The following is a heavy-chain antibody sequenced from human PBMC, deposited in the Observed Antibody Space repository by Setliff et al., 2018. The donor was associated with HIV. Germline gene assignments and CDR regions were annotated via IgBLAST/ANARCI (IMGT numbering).Heavy chain of an antibody. CDR2: ISDTSSTI. CDR1: GFSFSKYS. D-gene: IGHD2-15*01. Sequence: PGGSLRLSCVGPGFSFSKYSMNWVRQAPGKGLEWISYISDTSSTIFYSDSVRGRFTISRDNANNLLFLQMDSLRGDDTAIYYCARDREILSTIENWLDPWGQGTLVTVSS. CDR3: ARDREILSTIENWLDP. J-gene: IGHJ5*02. V-gene: IGHV3-48*01.